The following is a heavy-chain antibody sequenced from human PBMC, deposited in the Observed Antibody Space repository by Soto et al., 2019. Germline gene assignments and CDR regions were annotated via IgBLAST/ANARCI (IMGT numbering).Heavy chain of an antibody. CDR3: ARAMGDWGTYYYYYGFDV. CDR2: IYYSGAT. Sequence: QVQLQESGPGLVKPSETLSLTCSVSGGSMPGSTSNFYWSWIRQSPGKGLEWIGSIYYSGATNYNPSLESRLTISVDTSKNQFSLNLSSVTAADTAVYYCARAMGDWGTYYYYYGFDVWGQGTTVTVSS. J-gene: IGHJ6*02. V-gene: IGHV4-61*01. D-gene: IGHD3-16*01. CDR1: GGSMPGSTSNFY.